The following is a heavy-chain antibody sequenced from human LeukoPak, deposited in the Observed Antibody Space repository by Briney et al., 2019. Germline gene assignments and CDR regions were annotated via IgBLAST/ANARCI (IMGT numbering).Heavy chain of an antibody. V-gene: IGHV4-31*03. CDR2: IYYSGST. CDR3: ARRLPRGDSSGYSIFDY. Sequence: PSETLSLTCTVSGGSISSGGYYWSWIRQHPGKGLEWIGYIYYSGSTYYNPSLKSRVTISVDTSKNQFSLKLSSVTAVDTAVYYCARRLPRGDSSGYSIFDYWGQGTLVTVSP. D-gene: IGHD3-22*01. J-gene: IGHJ4*02. CDR1: GGSISSGGYY.